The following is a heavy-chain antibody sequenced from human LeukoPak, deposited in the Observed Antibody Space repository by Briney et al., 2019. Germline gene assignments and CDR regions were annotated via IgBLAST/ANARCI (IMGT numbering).Heavy chain of an antibody. V-gene: IGHV4-34*01. D-gene: IGHD1-1*01. J-gene: IGHJ3*02. CDR2: IIHIGIT. Sequence: SETLSLTCAVYGASFSGSYWSWIRQSPGKGLEWIGEIIHIGITTYNPSPKSRVTISIATSKTQFSLKLSSVTAADTAVYYCARGGGDWNDAYQNAFDIWDQGTMGTVSS. CDR3: ARGGGDWNDAYQNAFDI. CDR1: GASFSGSY.